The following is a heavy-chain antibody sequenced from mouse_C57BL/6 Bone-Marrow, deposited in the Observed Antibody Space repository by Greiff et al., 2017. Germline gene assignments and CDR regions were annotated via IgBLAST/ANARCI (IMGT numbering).Heavy chain of an antibody. V-gene: IGHV1-69*01. Sequence: QVQLQQPGAELVMPGASVKLSCKASGYTFTSYWMHWVKQRPGQGLEWIGEIDPSDSYTNYTQKFTGESTLTVDKSSSTAYMRLSSLTSEDSAVYYGAREGYGSSPYGYFDVWGTGTTVTVSS. J-gene: IGHJ1*03. CDR3: AREGYGSSPYGYFDV. CDR2: IDPSDSYT. D-gene: IGHD1-1*01. CDR1: GYTFTSYW.